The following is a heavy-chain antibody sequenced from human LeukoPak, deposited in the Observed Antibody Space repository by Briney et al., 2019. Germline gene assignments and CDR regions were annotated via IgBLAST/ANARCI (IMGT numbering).Heavy chain of an antibody. J-gene: IGHJ4*02. CDR1: GYTFTSYH. CDR2: INPSGGST. V-gene: IGHV1-46*01. CDR3: AREKGYYDSSGLMYYFDY. Sequence: GASVTVSCKASGYTFTSYHMHWVRQAPGQGLEWMGIINPSGGSTSYAQKFQGRVTMTRDTSTSTVYMELSSLRSEDTAVYYCAREKGYYDSSGLMYYFDYWGQGTLVTVSS. D-gene: IGHD3-22*01.